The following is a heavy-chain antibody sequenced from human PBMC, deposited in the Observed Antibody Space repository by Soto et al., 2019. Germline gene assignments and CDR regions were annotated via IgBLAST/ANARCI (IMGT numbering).Heavy chain of an antibody. CDR1: GYTLTELS. J-gene: IGHJ3*02. CDR2: FDPEDGET. Sequence: ASVKVSYKVSGYTLTELSMHWVRQAPGKGLEWMGGFDPEDGETIYAQKFQGRVTMTEDTSTDTAYMELSSLRSEDTAVYYCATWGTKYCSGGSCYLSPTNDAFDIWGQGTMVTVSS. CDR3: ATWGTKYCSGGSCYLSPTNDAFDI. V-gene: IGHV1-24*01. D-gene: IGHD2-15*01.